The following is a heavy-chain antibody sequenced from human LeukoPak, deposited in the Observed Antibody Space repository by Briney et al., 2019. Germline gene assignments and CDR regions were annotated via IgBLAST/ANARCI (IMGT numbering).Heavy chain of an antibody. CDR2: ISGSGGST. CDR1: GFTFSSYA. V-gene: IGHV3-23*01. CDR3: ARGPLRYFDWLFYEGYYFDY. Sequence: GGSLRLSCAASGFTFSSYAMSWVRQAPGKGLEWVSAISGSGGSTYYADSVKGRFTISRDNSKNTLYLQMNSLRAEDTAVYYCARGPLRYFDWLFYEGYYFDYWGQGTLVTVSS. D-gene: IGHD3-9*01. J-gene: IGHJ4*02.